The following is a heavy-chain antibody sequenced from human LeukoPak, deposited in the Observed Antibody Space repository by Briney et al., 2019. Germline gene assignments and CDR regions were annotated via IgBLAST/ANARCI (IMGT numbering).Heavy chain of an antibody. J-gene: IGHJ4*02. Sequence: SQTLSLTCAISGDSVSSNSAAWNWIRQSPSRGLEWLGRTYYRSKWYNDYAVSVKSRITINPDTSKNQFSLQLNSVTPEDTAVYYCARVPRITMVRGVIIPYFDYWGQGTLVTVPS. D-gene: IGHD3-10*01. CDR1: GDSVSSNSAA. CDR3: ARVPRITMVRGVIIPYFDY. V-gene: IGHV6-1*01. CDR2: TYYRSKWYN.